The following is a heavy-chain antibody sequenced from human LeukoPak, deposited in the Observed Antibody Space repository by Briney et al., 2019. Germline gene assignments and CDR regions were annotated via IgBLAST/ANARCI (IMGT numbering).Heavy chain of an antibody. CDR3: ARGNFRYCSGGSCYSLMVYYYYYMDV. D-gene: IGHD2-15*01. CDR2: INHSGST. V-gene: IGHV4-34*01. J-gene: IGHJ6*03. Sequence: SETLSLTCAVYGGSFSGYYWSWIRQPPGKGLEWIGEINHSGSTNYNPSLKSRVTISVDASKNQFSLKLSSVTAADTAVYYCARGNFRYCSGGSCYSLMVYYYYYMDVWGKGTTVTVSS. CDR1: GGSFSGYY.